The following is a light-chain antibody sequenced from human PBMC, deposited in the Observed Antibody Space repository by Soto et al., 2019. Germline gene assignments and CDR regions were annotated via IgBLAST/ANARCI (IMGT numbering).Light chain of an antibody. CDR1: SNDVGAYNH. Sequence: QSALTQPASVSGSPGQSITISCSATSNDVGAYNHVSWYQHHPGKAPKLMIYEVSNRPSGISNRFSGSKSGNTASLTISGLQAEDEADYYCCSYAVNSVVFGGGTKLTVL. CDR2: EVS. V-gene: IGLV2-14*01. CDR3: CSYAVNSVV. J-gene: IGLJ2*01.